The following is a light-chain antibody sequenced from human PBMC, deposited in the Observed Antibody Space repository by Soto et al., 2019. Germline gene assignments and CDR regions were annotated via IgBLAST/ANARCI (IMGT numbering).Light chain of an antibody. CDR1: GSDVGGYNY. CDR3: SSYTSASTPLV. V-gene: IGLV2-14*01. J-gene: IGLJ2*01. Sequence: QSALTQPASVSGSPGQSITISCTGTGSDVGGYNYVSWYQQHPGKAPKVMIYDVSNRPSGVSNRFSGSKSGNTASLTISGFQAEEEADYYCSSYTSASTPLVFGGGPQLTVL. CDR2: DVS.